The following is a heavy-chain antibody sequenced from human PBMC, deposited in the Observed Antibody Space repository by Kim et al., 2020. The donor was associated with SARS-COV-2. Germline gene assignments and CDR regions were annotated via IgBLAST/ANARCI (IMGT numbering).Heavy chain of an antibody. CDR1: GFTFNNYG. CDR2: ISYDGSNK. Sequence: GGSLRLSCAASGFTFNNYGMHWVRQAPGKGLEWVAVISYDGSNKYYADSVKGRFTISRDNSKNTLYLQMNSLRSEDTAVYYCARVGAQWSSRYYFDSWGQGALVTVSS. D-gene: IGHD2-15*01. J-gene: IGHJ4*02. CDR3: ARVGAQWSSRYYFDS. V-gene: IGHV3-30*03.